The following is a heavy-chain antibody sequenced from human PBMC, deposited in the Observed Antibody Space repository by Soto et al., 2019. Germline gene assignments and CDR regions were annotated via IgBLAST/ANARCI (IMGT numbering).Heavy chain of an antibody. J-gene: IGHJ4*02. CDR2: ISAYNGNT. CDR3: ARAPRSYDFWSGYYALFDY. V-gene: IGHV1-18*01. Sequence: GASVKVSCKASGYTFTSYGISWVRQAPGQGLEWMGWISAYNGNTNYAQKLQGRVTMTTDTSTSTAYMGLRSLRSDDTAVYYCARAPRSYDFWSGYYALFDYWGQGTLVTVSS. CDR1: GYTFTSYG. D-gene: IGHD3-3*01.